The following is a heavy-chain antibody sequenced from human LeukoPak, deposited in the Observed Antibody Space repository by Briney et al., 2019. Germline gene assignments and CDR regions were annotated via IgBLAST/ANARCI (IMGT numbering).Heavy chain of an antibody. CDR2: XXXIFGTA. CDR3: ARVGVGYYGSGSYYDY. J-gene: IGHJ4*02. CDR1: GGTFSSYA. Sequence: SVKVSCKASGGTFSSYAISWVRQAPGQGLEXXXXXXXIFGTANYAQKFQGRVTITADESTSTAYMELSSLRSEDTAVYYCARVGVGYYGSGSYYDYWGQGTLVTVSS. D-gene: IGHD3-10*01. V-gene: IGHV1-69*13.